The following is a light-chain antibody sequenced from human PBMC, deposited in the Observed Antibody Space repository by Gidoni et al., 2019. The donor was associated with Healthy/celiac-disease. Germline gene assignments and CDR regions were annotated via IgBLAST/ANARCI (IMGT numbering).Light chain of an antibody. CDR1: QDISNY. J-gene: IGKJ3*01. CDR3: QQYDNPPFT. Sequence: DIPMTKSPSSPSASVGDRVTITCQASQDISNYLTWYQQKPGKAPKLLIYDASNLETGVPSRFSGSGSGTDFTFTISILQPEDIATYYCQQYDNPPFTFGPGTKVEIK. CDR2: DAS. V-gene: IGKV1-33*01.